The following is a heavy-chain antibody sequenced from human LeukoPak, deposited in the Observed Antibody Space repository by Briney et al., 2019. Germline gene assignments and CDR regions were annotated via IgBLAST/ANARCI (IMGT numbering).Heavy chain of an antibody. D-gene: IGHD6-13*01. Sequence: KSLETLSLTCTVSGGSISSGSYYWSWLRQPAGKGLEWIGRIYTSGSTNYNPSLNSRVTISRDTSKNDFSLRLTSVTATDTAVYFCARGRVSSSTWYSTYYYYYYMDVWGKGTTVTVSS. CDR1: GGSISSGSYY. J-gene: IGHJ6*03. CDR2: IYTSGST. V-gene: IGHV4-61*02. CDR3: ARGRVSSSTWYSTYYYYYYMDV.